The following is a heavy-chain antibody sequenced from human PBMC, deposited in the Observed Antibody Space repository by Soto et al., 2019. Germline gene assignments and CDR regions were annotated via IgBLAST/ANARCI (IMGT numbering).Heavy chain of an antibody. CDR2: IYYRGST. CDR1: GGSITSYY. V-gene: IGHV4-59*01. J-gene: IGHJ4*02. CDR3: ARFDQVSYYFDY. Sequence: PLVTLSLTCPVAGGSITSYYWSLLRQPPGRGLEWIGYIYYRGSTNYNPSLKRRVTISVDTSKNQFSLKLSSVTAADTAVYYCARFDQVSYYFDYWGQGTLVTFSS.